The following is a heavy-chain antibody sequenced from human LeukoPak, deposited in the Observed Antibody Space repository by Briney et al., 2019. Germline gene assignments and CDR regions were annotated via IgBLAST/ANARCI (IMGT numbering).Heavy chain of an antibody. J-gene: IGHJ4*02. CDR3: ARGVYIAAAQYAY. V-gene: IGHV4-59*01. CDR2: IYYSGTT. D-gene: IGHD6-13*01. Sequence: KASETLSLTRTVSGGSISSYYWSWIRQPPGKGLEWIGYIYYSGTTNYNPSLKSRVTISVDTSKNQFSLKLSSVTAADTAVYYCARGVYIAAAQYAYWGQGTLVTVSS. CDR1: GGSISSYY.